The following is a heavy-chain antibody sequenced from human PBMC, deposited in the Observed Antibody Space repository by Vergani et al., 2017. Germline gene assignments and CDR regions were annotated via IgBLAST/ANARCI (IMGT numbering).Heavy chain of an antibody. J-gene: IGHJ4*02. D-gene: IGHD6-19*01. CDR1: GGSFSGYY. CDR2: IYYSGST. V-gene: IGHV4-34*11. CDR3: ARGGGAAVADH. Sequence: QVQLQQWGAGLLKPSETLSLTCAVYGGSFSGYYWSWIRQPPGKGLEWIGYIYYSGSTYYNPSLKSRVTISVDRSKNQFSLKLSSVTAADTAVYYCARGGGAAVADHWGQGTLVTVSS.